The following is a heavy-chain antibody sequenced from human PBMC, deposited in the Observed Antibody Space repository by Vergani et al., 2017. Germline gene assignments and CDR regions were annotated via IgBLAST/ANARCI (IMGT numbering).Heavy chain of an antibody. CDR1: GYSFTSYW. CDR2: IYPGDSDT. V-gene: IGHV5-51*03. D-gene: IGHD2-21*02. Sequence: EVQLVPSGAEVKKPGESLKISCKGSGYSFTSYWIGWVRQLPGKGLEWMGIIYPGDSDTRYSPSFQGQVTISADKSLSTAYLQWSSLKASDTAMYYCAGRKAYCGGYCYPDYWGQGTLVTVSS. J-gene: IGHJ4*02. CDR3: AGRKAYCGGYCYPDY.